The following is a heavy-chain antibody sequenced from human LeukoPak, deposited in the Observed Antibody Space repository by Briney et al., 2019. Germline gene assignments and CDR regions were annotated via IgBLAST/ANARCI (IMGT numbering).Heavy chain of an antibody. Sequence: SQTLSLTCNVSGAFISSGTDYWSWIRQPAGKGLEWIGRIYTSGSTKYNPSLKSRVTISIDTSKNQFSLKLTSVTAADTTVYYCARESLGPPYYFDYWGQGTLVTVSS. J-gene: IGHJ4*02. CDR1: GAFISSGTDY. V-gene: IGHV4-61*02. CDR3: ARESLGPPYYFDY. D-gene: IGHD1-26*01. CDR2: IYTSGST.